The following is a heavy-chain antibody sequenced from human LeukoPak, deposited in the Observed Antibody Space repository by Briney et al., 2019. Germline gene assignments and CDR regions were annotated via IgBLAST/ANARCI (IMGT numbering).Heavy chain of an antibody. CDR3: ASPSWGYSSSSAGDY. V-gene: IGHV4-61*02. CDR2: IYTSGST. Sequence: SQTLSLTCTVSGGSISSGSYYWSWIRQPAGKGLEWIGRIYTSGSTNYNPSLKSRVTISVDTSKNQFSLKLSSVTAADTAVYYCASPSWGYSSSSAGDYWGQGTLVTVSS. D-gene: IGHD6-6*01. J-gene: IGHJ4*02. CDR1: GGSISSGSYY.